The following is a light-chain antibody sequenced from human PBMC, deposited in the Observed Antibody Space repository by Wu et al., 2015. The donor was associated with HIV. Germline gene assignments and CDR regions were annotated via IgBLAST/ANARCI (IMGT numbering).Light chain of an antibody. CDR3: QQRSDWPRT. Sequence: EIVLTQSPATLSLSPGESATLSCRASQSITNYLAWYQQKPGQAPRLVIYDTSKRATGIPARFSGSGSGTDFTLIISSLEPEDFAIYYCQQRSDWPRTFGPGTKLEIK. CDR1: QSITNY. V-gene: IGKV3-11*01. CDR2: DTS. J-gene: IGKJ2*01.